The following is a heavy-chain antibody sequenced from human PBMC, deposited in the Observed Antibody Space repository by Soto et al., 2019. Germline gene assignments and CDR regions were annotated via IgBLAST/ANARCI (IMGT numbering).Heavy chain of an antibody. V-gene: IGHV3-33*01. CDR2: IWYDGSNK. CDR3: ARESIVVPAAILYGMDV. D-gene: IGHD2-2*02. CDR1: GFTFSSYG. Sequence: PGGSLRLSCAASGFTFSSYGMHWVRQAPGKGLEWVAVIWYDGSNKYYADSVKGRFTISRDNSKNTLYLQMNSLRAEDTAVYYCARESIVVPAAILYGMDVWGQGTTVTVSS. J-gene: IGHJ6*02.